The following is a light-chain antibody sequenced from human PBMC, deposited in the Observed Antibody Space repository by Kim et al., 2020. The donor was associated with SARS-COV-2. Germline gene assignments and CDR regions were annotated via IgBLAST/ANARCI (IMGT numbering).Light chain of an antibody. CDR1: SGSIASNY. CDR2: EDN. Sequence: NFMLTQPHSVSESPGKTVTISCTRSSGSIASNYVQWYQQRPGSAPTTVIYEDNQRPSGVPDRFSGSIDSSSNSASLTISGLKTEDEADYYCQSYDSSNLCGVLGGGTQLT. J-gene: IGLJ3*02. CDR3: QSYDSSNLCGV. V-gene: IGLV6-57*04.